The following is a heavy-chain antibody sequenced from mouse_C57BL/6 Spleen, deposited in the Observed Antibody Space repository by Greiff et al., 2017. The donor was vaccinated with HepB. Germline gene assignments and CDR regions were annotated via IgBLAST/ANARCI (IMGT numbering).Heavy chain of an antibody. CDR3: ANYYGSPYYAMDY. Sequence: EVQRVESGGGLVKPGGSLKLSCAASGFTFSDYGMHWVRQAPEKGLEWVAYISSGSSTIYYADTVKGRFTISRDNAKNTLFLQMTSLRSEDTAMYYCANYYGSPYYAMDYWGQGTSVTVSS. CDR1: GFTFSDYG. V-gene: IGHV5-17*01. D-gene: IGHD1-1*01. J-gene: IGHJ4*01. CDR2: ISSGSSTI.